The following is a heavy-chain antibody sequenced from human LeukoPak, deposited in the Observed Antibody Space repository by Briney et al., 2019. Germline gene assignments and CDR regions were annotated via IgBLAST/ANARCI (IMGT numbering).Heavy chain of an antibody. CDR2: ISPSGDIT. CDR3: ARDYVDTAMVIYSDY. CDR1: GFTFSSYA. J-gene: IGHJ4*02. Sequence: GGSLRLSCAASGFTFSSYAMHWVRQAPGKGLEWVSGISPSGDITYYADSVKGRFTISRDNSKNTLYLQMNSLRAEDTAVYYCARDYVDTAMVIYSDYWGQGALVTVSS. V-gene: IGHV3-23*01. D-gene: IGHD5-18*01.